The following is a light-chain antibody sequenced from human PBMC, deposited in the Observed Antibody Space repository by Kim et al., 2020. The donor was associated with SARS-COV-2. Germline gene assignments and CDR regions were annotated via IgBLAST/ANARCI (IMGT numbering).Light chain of an antibody. CDR1: QSISSY. V-gene: IGKV1-39*01. CDR3: QQSYSTRYT. J-gene: IGKJ2*01. Sequence: DIQMTQSPYSLSASVGDRVTITCRASQSISSYLNWYQQKPGKAPKLLIYAASSLQSGVPSRFSGSGSGTDFTLTISSLQPEDFATYYCQQSYSTRYTFGQGTKLEI. CDR2: AAS.